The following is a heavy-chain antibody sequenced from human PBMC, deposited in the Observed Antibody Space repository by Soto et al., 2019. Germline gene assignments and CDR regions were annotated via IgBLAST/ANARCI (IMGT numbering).Heavy chain of an antibody. CDR3: ARDRVRATTSWFDS. J-gene: IGHJ5*01. Sequence: PGGSLRLSCAASGFTFNNYLMSWVRQAPGKGLEWVANIKEDGSEKYYVDSVKGRFTISRDNAKNSVFLQMTSLRAEDTAVYFCARDRVRATTSWFDSWGQGALVTVSS. CDR2: IKEDGSEK. V-gene: IGHV3-7*01. D-gene: IGHD1-26*01. CDR1: GFTFNNYL.